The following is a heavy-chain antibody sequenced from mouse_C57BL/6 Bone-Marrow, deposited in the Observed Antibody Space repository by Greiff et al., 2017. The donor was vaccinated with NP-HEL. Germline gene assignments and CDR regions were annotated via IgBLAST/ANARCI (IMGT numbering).Heavy chain of an antibody. CDR1: GFTFSSYT. V-gene: IGHV5-9*01. Sequence: DVKLVESGGGLVKPGGSLKLSCAASGFTFSSYTMSWVRQTPEKRLEWVATISGGGGNTYYPDSVKGRFTISRDNAKNTLYLQMSSLRSEDTALYYCASPYYSNRYWYFDVWGTGTTVTVSS. CDR2: ISGGGGNT. D-gene: IGHD2-5*01. CDR3: ASPYYSNRYWYFDV. J-gene: IGHJ1*03.